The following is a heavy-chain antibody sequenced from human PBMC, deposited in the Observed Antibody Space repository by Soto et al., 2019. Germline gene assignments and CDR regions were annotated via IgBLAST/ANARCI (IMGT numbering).Heavy chain of an antibody. V-gene: IGHV6-1*01. CDR1: GDSVSSNDAV. Sequence: QVQLQQSGPGLVKPSQTLSLTCAISGDSVSSNDAVWNWIRQSPSRGLEWLGRTYYRSIWHTESPVSVKGRTTINPDASKIQFSLQLNSVTPEDTAMYYCARLVGNSWLDHWGQGTLVTVSA. J-gene: IGHJ5*02. D-gene: IGHD6-6*01. CDR2: TYYRSIWHT. CDR3: ARLVGNSWLDH.